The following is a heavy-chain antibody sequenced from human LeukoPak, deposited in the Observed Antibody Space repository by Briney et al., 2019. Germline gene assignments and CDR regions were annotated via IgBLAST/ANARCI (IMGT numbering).Heavy chain of an antibody. CDR2: ISYDGSNE. CDR3: AKALNSGYDSGFDY. D-gene: IGHD5-12*01. Sequence: PGGSLRLSCVASGFTFSSYAIHWVRQAPGKGLEWVAVISYDGSNENYADSVKGRFTISRDNSKNTLYLQMNSLRAEDMALYYCAKALNSGYDSGFDYWGQGTLVTVSS. V-gene: IGHV3-30*04. CDR1: GFTFSSYA. J-gene: IGHJ4*02.